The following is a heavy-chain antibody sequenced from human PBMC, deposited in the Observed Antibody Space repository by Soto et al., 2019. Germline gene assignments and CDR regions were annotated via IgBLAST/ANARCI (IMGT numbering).Heavy chain of an antibody. D-gene: IGHD2-21*02. Sequence: QITLKESGPTLVKPTQTLTLTCTFSAFSLSTGGVGVGWIRQPPGKALEWLALIYWDDDKRYSPSLRSRLTISKDTSKSQVVLTMTNMDPVDTATYYCIQSRCGGDCLQSYASHYYYGMDVWGQGTTVTVSS. CDR2: IYWDDDK. CDR3: IQSRCGGDCLQSYASHYYYGMDV. CDR1: AFSLSTGGVG. J-gene: IGHJ6*02. V-gene: IGHV2-5*02.